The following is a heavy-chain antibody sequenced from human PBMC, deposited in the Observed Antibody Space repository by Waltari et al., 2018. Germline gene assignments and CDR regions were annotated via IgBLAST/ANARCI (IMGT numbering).Heavy chain of an antibody. CDR1: GYSISSGYY. V-gene: IGHV4-38-2*02. CDR3: ARDLSAYYDILTGSHNWFDP. J-gene: IGHJ5*02. Sequence: QVQLQESGPGLVKPSETLSLTCAVSGYSISSGYYWGWIRQPPGKGLEWIGSIYHSGSTYYNPSLKSRFTISVDTSKNQFSLKLGSVTAADTAVYYCARDLSAYYDILTGSHNWFDPWGQGTLVTVSS. D-gene: IGHD3-9*01. CDR2: IYHSGST.